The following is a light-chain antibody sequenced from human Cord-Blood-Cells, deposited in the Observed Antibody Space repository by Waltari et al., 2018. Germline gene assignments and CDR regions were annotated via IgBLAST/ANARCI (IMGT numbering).Light chain of an antibody. CDR1: SSDVGGYNY. CDR2: EVS. V-gene: IGLV2-14*01. Sequence: QSALTQPASVSGSPGQSITISCTGTSSDVGGYNYVSWYQQHPGKAPKLMIYEVSNRPSWVSNRCSGSKSGNTASLTISGLQAEDEADYYCSSYTSSSTRVVFGGGTKLTVL. J-gene: IGLJ2*01. CDR3: SSYTSSSTRVV.